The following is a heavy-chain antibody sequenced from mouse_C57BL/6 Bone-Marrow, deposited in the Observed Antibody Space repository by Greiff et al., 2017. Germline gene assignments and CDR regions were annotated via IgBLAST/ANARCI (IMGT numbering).Heavy chain of an antibody. CDR3: TRYEDYDYDEGGYAMDY. J-gene: IGHJ4*01. CDR1: GYTFTDYE. V-gene: IGHV1-15*01. D-gene: IGHD2-4*01. CDR2: IDPETGGT. Sequence: QVQLQQSGAELVRPGASVTLSCKASGYTFTDYEMHWVKQTPVHGLEWIGAIDPETGGTAYNQKFKGKAILTADKSSSTAYMELRSLTSEDSAVYYCTRYEDYDYDEGGYAMDYWGQGTSVTVSS.